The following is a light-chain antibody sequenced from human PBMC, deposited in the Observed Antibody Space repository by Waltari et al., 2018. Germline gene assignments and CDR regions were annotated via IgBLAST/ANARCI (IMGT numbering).Light chain of an antibody. V-gene: IGKV3-11*01. CDR1: QSVSSY. CDR2: DAS. Sequence: EIVLTQSPATLSLSPGERATLSCRASQSVSSYLGWYQQKPGQAPRLLIYDASNRATGIPARFSGSGSGTDCTLTISSLEFEDFAVYYCQQRANWPLTFGGGTKVEIK. CDR3: QQRANWPLT. J-gene: IGKJ4*01.